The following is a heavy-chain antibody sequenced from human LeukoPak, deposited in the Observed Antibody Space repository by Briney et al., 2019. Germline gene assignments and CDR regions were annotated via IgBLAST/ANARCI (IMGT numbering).Heavy chain of an antibody. V-gene: IGHV4-4*07. CDR2: IYGSGST. J-gene: IGHJ4*02. D-gene: IGHD3-22*01. CDR1: GGSIRSY. CDR3: ARGGRLLGKFDY. Sequence: PSETLSLTCTVSGGSIRSYWSWIRQPAGKGLEWIGRIYGSGSTDYNPSLKSRVTISVDTSTNQFSLKLSSVTAADTAVYFCARGGRLLGKFDYWGQGTLVTVSS.